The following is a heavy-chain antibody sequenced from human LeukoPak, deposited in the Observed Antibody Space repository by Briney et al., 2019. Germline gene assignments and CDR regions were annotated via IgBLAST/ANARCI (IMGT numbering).Heavy chain of an antibody. CDR3: ARGIAVAGTPTGWFDP. CDR2: IYYSGST. J-gene: IGHJ5*02. D-gene: IGHD6-19*01. CDR1: GGSISSATYY. V-gene: IGHV4-31*03. Sequence: SQTLSLTCTVSGGSISSATYYWGWIRQHPGKGLEWVGLIYYSGSTYYNPSLKSRVTISVDTSKNQFSLKLSSVTAADTAVYYCARGIAVAGTPTGWFDPWGQGTLVTVSS.